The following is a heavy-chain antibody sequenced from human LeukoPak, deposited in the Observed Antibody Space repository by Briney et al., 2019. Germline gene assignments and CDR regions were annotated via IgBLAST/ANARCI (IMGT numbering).Heavy chain of an antibody. J-gene: IGHJ4*02. CDR2: INHSGST. D-gene: IGHD4-17*01. V-gene: IGHV4-34*01. Sequence: SETLSLTCAVYGGSFSGYYWSWIRQPPGKGLEWIGEINHSGSTNYNPSLKSRVTMSVDTSKNQFSLKVNSMTAADTAVYYCARVDYGDYSKDFDYWAREPWSPSPQ. CDR1: GGSFSGYY. CDR3: ARVDYGDYSKDFDY.